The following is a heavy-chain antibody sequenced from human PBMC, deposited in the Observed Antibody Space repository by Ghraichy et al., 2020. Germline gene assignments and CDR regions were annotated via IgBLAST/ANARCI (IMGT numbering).Heavy chain of an antibody. CDR3: ARLPGLVASMDV. CDR1: GGSISSYY. D-gene: IGHD2-2*01. Sequence: SETLSLTCTVSGGSISSYYWSWIRQPPGKGLEWIGYIYYSGSTNYNPSLKSRVTISVDTSKNQFSLKLSSVTAADTAVYYCARLPGLVASMDVWGKGTTVTVSS. CDR2: IYYSGST. V-gene: IGHV4-59*08. J-gene: IGHJ6*04.